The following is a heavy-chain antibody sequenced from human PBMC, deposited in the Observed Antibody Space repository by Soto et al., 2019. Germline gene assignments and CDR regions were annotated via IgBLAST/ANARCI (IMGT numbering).Heavy chain of an antibody. J-gene: IGHJ4*02. D-gene: IGHD6-6*01. CDR2: ISQSGNT. CDR3: ARAPKVSGSSQTRPDF. Sequence: PSETLSLTCSLDSGCLSGYYWSWIRQPPGKGLEWIGEISQSGNTNYSPSLKSRVSISIDTSKKQFSLNLASVSAADTAVYYCARAPKVSGSSQTRPDFWGQETLVAVSS. V-gene: IGHV4-34*01. CDR1: SGCLSGYY.